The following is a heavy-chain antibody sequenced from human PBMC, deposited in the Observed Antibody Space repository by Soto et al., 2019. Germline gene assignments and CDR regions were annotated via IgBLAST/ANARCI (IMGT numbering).Heavy chain of an antibody. CDR1: GFTFSSYS. CDR3: ARGQVATYGRAPIDY. V-gene: IGHV3-21*01. J-gene: IGHJ4*02. Sequence: GGSLRLSCAASGFTFSSYSMNWVRQAPGKGLEWVSSISSSSNYIYYADSVKGRFTISRDNAKNSLYLQMNSLRAEDTAVYYCARGQVATYGRAPIDYWGQGTLVTVSS. CDR2: ISSSSNYI. D-gene: IGHD5-12*01.